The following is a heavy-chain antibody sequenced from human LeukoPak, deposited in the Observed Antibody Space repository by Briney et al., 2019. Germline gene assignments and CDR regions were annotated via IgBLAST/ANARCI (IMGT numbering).Heavy chain of an antibody. D-gene: IGHD1-7*01. CDR1: GYTFTSYG. Sequence: GASVKVSCKASGYTFTSYGISWVRQAPGQGLEWMGWISAYNGNTNYAQKLQGRVTMTTDTSTSTAYMELRSLRSDDTAVYYCATFTGITGTTAYFDLWGRGTLVTVSS. CDR3: ATFTGITGTTAYFDL. CDR2: ISAYNGNT. J-gene: IGHJ2*01. V-gene: IGHV1-18*01.